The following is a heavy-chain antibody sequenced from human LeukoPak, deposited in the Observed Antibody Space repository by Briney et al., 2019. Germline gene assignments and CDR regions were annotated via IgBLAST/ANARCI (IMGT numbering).Heavy chain of an antibody. V-gene: IGHV3-30*02. D-gene: IGHD3-10*01. J-gene: IGHJ4*02. CDR3: AKDLAYGSGSLDY. Sequence: GGSLRLSCAASGFTFSSYGIHWVRQAPGKGLEWVAFIRYDGSNKNYADSVKGRFTISRDNSKNTLSLQMNSLRAEDTAVYYCAKDLAYGSGSLDYWGQGTLVTVSS. CDR1: GFTFSSYG. CDR2: IRYDGSNK.